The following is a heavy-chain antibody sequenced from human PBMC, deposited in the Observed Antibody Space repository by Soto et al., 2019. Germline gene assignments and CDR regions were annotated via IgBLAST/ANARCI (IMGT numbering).Heavy chain of an antibody. CDR2: ISAYNGST. CDR3: ARDYPIYSNSISGYYYYYGMDV. Sequence: GASVKVSCKASGYTFTSYGISWVRQAPGQGLEWMGWISAYNGSTNYAQKLQGRVTMTTDTSTSTAYMELRSLRSDDTAVYYCARDYPIYSNSISGYYYYYGMDVWGQGTTVTVSS. D-gene: IGHD4-4*01. J-gene: IGHJ6*02. CDR1: GYTFTSYG. V-gene: IGHV1-18*01.